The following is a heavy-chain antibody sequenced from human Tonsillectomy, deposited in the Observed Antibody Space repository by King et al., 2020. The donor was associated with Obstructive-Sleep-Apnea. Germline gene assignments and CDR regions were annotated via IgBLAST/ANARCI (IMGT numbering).Heavy chain of an antibody. J-gene: IGHJ4*02. CDR2: IDPSDSYT. V-gene: IGHV5-10-1*03. Sequence: VQLVESGTEVKKPGESLRISCQSSGYSFISQWITWVRQMPGKGLEWMRRIDPSDSYTNYGPSFQGHVTFSADKSINTAYLQWSSLRASDTAMYYCARDTSTGDFDYWGQGTLVTVSS. CDR3: ARDTSTGDFDY. D-gene: IGHD2-2*01. CDR1: GYSFISQW.